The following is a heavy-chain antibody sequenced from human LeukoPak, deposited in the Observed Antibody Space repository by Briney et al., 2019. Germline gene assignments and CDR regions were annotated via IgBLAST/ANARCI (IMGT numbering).Heavy chain of an antibody. CDR3: TRAQLLFFDI. CDR1: GGSFSGYY. Sequence: SETLSLTCAVYGGSFSGYYWSWIRQPPGKGLEWVGEINHSGSTNYNPSLKGRVTISVDTSKNQFSLKLSSVTAADTAVYYCTRAQLLFFDIWGQGTMVTVSS. J-gene: IGHJ3*02. CDR2: INHSGST. V-gene: IGHV4-34*01. D-gene: IGHD3-10*01.